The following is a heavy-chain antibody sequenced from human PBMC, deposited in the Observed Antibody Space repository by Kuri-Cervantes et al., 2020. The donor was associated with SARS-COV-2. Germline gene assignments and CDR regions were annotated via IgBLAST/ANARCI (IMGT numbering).Heavy chain of an antibody. V-gene: IGHV3-30*02. CDR3: ASVRGYGYYVFDY. D-gene: IGHD4-17*01. CDR2: IRYDGSNK. CDR1: GFTFSSYG. Sequence: GESLKISCAASGFTFSSYGMHWVRQAPGKGLEWVAFIRYDGSNKYYADSVKGRFTISRDNSKNSLYLQMNSLRAEDTAVYYCASVRGYGYYVFDYWGQGTLVTVSS. J-gene: IGHJ4*02.